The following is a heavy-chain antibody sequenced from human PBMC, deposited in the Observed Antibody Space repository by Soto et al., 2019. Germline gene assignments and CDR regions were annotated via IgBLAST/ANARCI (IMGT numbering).Heavy chain of an antibody. Sequence: GSLRLSCAASGFTFSSYSMNWVRQAPGKGLEWVSYISSSSSTIYYADSVKGRFTISRDNAKNSLYLQMNSLRDEDTAVYYCAREIRGGYSHGTTDYWGQGTLVTVSS. CDR3: AREIRGGYSHGTTDY. V-gene: IGHV3-48*02. D-gene: IGHD5-18*01. CDR2: ISSSSSTI. CDR1: GFTFSSYS. J-gene: IGHJ4*02.